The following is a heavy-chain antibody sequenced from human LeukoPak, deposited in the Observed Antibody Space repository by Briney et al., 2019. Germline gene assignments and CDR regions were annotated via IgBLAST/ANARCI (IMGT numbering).Heavy chain of an antibody. CDR3: ARANFLYCSSTTCLFDY. Sequence: ASVKVSCKASGYTFTDYYMHWVRQAPGQGFEWMGWINPNDGVTNYAQKFQGRVTMTRDTSISTAHMEVRRLRSDDTAVYYCARANFLYCSSTTCLFDYWGQGTLVTVSS. CDR1: GYTFTDYY. V-gene: IGHV1-2*02. D-gene: IGHD2-2*01. CDR2: INPNDGVT. J-gene: IGHJ4*02.